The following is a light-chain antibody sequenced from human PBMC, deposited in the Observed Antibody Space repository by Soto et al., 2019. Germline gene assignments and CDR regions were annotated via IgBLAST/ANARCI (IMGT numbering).Light chain of an antibody. V-gene: IGLV4-69*01. Sequence: QPVLTQLPSASASLGASVRPTCTLTDGHRNFAIAWHQQQPDKGPRYLMKVSSDGSHTKGDGVPDRFSGSSSGAERYLTISRLQSEDEADYYCQTWGSDSYVFGTGTKLTVL. CDR1: DGHRNFA. J-gene: IGLJ1*01. CDR2: VSSDGSH. CDR3: QTWGSDSYV.